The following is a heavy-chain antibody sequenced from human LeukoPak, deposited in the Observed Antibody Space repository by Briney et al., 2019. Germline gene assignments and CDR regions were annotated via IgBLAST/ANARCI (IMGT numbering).Heavy chain of an antibody. V-gene: IGHV3-74*01. Sequence: GGSLRLSCAASGNYWMHWVRQVPGKGLVWVSHIHSDGSWTSYADSVKRRFTISKDNAKNTVYLQMNSLRAEDTAVYYCVSFYETYWGRGTLVTVSS. D-gene: IGHD2/OR15-2a*01. CDR1: GNYW. CDR2: IHSDGSWT. J-gene: IGHJ4*02. CDR3: VSFYETY.